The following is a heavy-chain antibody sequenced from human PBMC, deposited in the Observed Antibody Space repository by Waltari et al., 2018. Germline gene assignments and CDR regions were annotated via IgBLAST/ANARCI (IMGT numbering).Heavy chain of an antibody. CDR1: GFTFSDYY. J-gene: IGHJ4*02. CDR3: ARAGVEMATITDY. Sequence: QVQLVESGGGLVKPGGSLRLSCAASGFTFSDYYMSWIRQAPGKGRNGVSYISSSGITIYYADSVKGRLTISRDNAKNSRYRQMNSLRAEDTAVYYCARAGVEMATITDYWGQGTLVTVSS. CDR2: ISSSGITI. D-gene: IGHD5-12*01. V-gene: IGHV3-11*04.